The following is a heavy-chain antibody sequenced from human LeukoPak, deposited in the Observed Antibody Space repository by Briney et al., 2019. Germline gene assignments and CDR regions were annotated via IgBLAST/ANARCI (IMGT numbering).Heavy chain of an antibody. Sequence: SETLSLTCAVYGGSFSGYYWSWIRQPPGKGLEWIGEINHSGSTNYNPSLKSRVTISVDTSKNQFSLKLSSVTAADTAVYYCARGGDTPLYWFDPWGQGTLVTVSS. CDR2: INHSGST. CDR1: GGSFSGYY. D-gene: IGHD3-16*01. J-gene: IGHJ5*02. V-gene: IGHV4-34*01. CDR3: ARGGDTPLYWFDP.